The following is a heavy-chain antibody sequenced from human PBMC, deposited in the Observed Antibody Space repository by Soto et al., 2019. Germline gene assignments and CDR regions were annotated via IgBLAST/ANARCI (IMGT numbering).Heavy chain of an antibody. J-gene: IGHJ5*02. V-gene: IGHV4-30-2*01. Sequence: QLQLQESGSGLVKPSQTLSLTCAVSGGSISSVGNPWSWIRQPPGQGLECIGYSYHSGSTYYNPSPKSQVTISVYRSKYQISLKLSSVTAADTAVYYCARVRNSGSSSYWRFDPWGQGTLVTVSS. CDR3: ARVRNSGSSSYWRFDP. CDR1: GGSISSVGNP. CDR2: SYHSGST. D-gene: IGHD3-10*01.